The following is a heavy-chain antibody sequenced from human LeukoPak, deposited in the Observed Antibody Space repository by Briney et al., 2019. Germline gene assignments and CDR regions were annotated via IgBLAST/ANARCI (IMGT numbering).Heavy chain of an antibody. CDR1: GGSISSGGYS. J-gene: IGHJ5*02. V-gene: IGHV4-30-2*01. CDR3: ARAGKSITMVRGPLNWFDP. Sequence: SETLSLTCAVSGGSISSGGYSWSWLRQPPGKGLEWIGYIYHSGSTYYNPSLKSRVTISVDRPKNQFSLKLSSVTAADTAVYYCARAGKSITMVRGPLNWFDPWGQGTLVTVSS. CDR2: IYHSGST. D-gene: IGHD3-10*01.